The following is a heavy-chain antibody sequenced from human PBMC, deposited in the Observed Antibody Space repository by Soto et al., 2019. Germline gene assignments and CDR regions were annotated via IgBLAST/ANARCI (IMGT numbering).Heavy chain of an antibody. CDR1: GFTFSSYA. D-gene: IGHD1-1*01. CDR3: AKGLSGNNWNDDPRHDAFDI. CDR2: ISGSGGST. V-gene: IGHV3-23*01. J-gene: IGHJ3*02. Sequence: PGGSLRLSCAASGFTFSSYAMSWVRQAPGKGLEWVSAISGSGGSTYYADSVKGRFTISRDNSKNTLYLQMNSLRAEDTAVYYCAKGLSGNNWNDDPRHDAFDIWGQGTMVTVSS.